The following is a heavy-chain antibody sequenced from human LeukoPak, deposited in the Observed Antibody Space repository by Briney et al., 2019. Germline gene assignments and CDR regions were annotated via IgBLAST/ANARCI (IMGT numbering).Heavy chain of an antibody. V-gene: IGHV1-18*01. CDR2: ISAYNGNT. CDR1: GYTFTSYG. D-gene: IGHD3-10*01. CDR3: ARVGWFGELLSSSHAFDI. Sequence: GASVKVSCKASGYTFTSYGISWVRQAPGQGLEWMGWISAYNGNTNYAQKLQGRVTMTTDTSTSTAYMELRSLRSDDTAVYYCARVGWFGELLSSSHAFDIWGQGTMVTVSS. J-gene: IGHJ3*02.